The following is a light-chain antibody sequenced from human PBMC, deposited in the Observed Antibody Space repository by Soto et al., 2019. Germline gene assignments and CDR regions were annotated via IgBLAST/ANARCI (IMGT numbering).Light chain of an antibody. J-gene: IGKJ1*01. Sequence: DIQMTQSPSTLSGSVGDRVTIPCRASQTISSLLAWYQQKPGKAPKHLICKASTLKSGVPSRFSGSGSGTEFTLTIISLQPDDFATYYCQHYNSYSEAFGQGTKVEL. CDR3: QHYNSYSEA. CDR2: KAS. CDR1: QTISSL. V-gene: IGKV1-5*03.